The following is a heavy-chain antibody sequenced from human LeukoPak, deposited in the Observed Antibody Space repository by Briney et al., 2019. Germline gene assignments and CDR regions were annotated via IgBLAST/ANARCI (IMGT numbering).Heavy chain of an antibody. V-gene: IGHV1-3*01. Sequence: KFQGRVTITRGTSASTAYMELSSLRSEDTAVYYCARELKYSYGAFDPWGQGTLVTVSS. D-gene: IGHD5-18*01. J-gene: IGHJ5*02. CDR3: ARELKYSYGAFDP.